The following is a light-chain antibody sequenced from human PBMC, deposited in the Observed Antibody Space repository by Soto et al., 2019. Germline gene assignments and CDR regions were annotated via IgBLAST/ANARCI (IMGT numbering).Light chain of an antibody. J-gene: IGLJ2*01. CDR3: SSYTGTTTVV. CDR2: EVS. Sequence: QSALTQPASVSGSPGQSITISCTGTSSDVGGYNFVSWYQQHPGKAPKLMIYEVSNRPSGVSNHFSGSKSGNTASLTISGLQAEDEADYYCSSYTGTTTVVFGGGTKLTVL. V-gene: IGLV2-14*01. CDR1: SSDVGGYNF.